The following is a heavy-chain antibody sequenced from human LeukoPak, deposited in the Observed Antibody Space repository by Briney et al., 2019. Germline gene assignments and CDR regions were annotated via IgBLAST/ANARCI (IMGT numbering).Heavy chain of an antibody. CDR3: ARDGVLGYYYYMDV. Sequence: GGSLRLSCTASGFPISSHYISWVRQAPGKGLDWVSVIYRSGGTYFADSVKGRFTTSRDDSQNTVSLQMGSLRAEDMAVYYCARDGVLGYYYYMDVWGKGTTVTISS. V-gene: IGHV3-66*03. D-gene: IGHD3-10*01. CDR1: GFPISSHY. CDR2: IYRSGGT. J-gene: IGHJ6*03.